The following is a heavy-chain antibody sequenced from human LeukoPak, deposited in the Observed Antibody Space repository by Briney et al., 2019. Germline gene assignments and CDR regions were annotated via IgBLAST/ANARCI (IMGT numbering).Heavy chain of an antibody. CDR3: ARGPYSYDSSGAFDI. J-gene: IGHJ3*02. D-gene: IGHD3-22*01. V-gene: IGHV4-61*02. CDR2: ISSSGST. Sequence: SETLSLTCTDSGDSISSGDYYWSWTRQPAGKGLEWIGRISSSGSTNYNPSLKSRVTISVDTSKNQFSLKLSSVTAADTAVYFCARGPYSYDSSGAFDIWGQGTMVTVSS. CDR1: GDSISSGDYY.